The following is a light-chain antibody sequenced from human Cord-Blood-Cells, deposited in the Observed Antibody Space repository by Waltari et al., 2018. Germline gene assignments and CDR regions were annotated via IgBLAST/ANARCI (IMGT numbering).Light chain of an antibody. CDR1: SSNIGSNY. CDR2: RNN. V-gene: IGLV1-47*01. CDR3: AAWDDSLSGWV. Sequence: QPVLTQPPSASGTPVQRATIPCSGSSSNIGSNYVYWYQPLPGTAPKLLIYRNNQRPSGVPDRFSGSKSGTSASLAISGLRSEDEADYYCAAWDDSLSGWVFGGGTKLTVL. J-gene: IGLJ3*02.